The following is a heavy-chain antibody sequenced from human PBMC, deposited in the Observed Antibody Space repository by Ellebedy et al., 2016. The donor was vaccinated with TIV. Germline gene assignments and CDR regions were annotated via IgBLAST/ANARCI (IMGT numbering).Heavy chain of an antibody. D-gene: IGHD4-17*01. Sequence: PGGSLRLSCVASGFTFRKYAMTWVRQAPGQGLEWVAAISGSGVSPYYADSVKGRFTISRDTSTSSLYLQMNSLRAGDTAIYYCAKFHGDYHPYYLDFWGQGTLVTVSS. V-gene: IGHV3-23*01. CDR2: ISGSGVSP. J-gene: IGHJ4*02. CDR3: AKFHGDYHPYYLDF. CDR1: GFTFRKYA.